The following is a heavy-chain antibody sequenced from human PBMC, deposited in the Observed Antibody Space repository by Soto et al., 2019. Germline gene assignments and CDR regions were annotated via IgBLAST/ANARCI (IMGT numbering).Heavy chain of an antibody. D-gene: IGHD6-13*01. V-gene: IGHV1-2*02. CDR2: INPNSGGT. Sequence: ASVKVSCKASGYTFTGYYMHWVRQAPGQGLEWMGWINPNSGGTNYAQKFQGRVTMTRDTSISTAYMELSRLRSDDTAVYYCAIHKLAAAASIPTEYYYYGMDVWGQGTTVTVSS. J-gene: IGHJ6*02. CDR3: AIHKLAAAASIPTEYYYYGMDV. CDR1: GYTFTGYY.